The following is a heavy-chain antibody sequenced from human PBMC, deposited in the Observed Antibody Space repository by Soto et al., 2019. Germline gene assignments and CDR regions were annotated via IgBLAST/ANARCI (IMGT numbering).Heavy chain of an antibody. CDR2: IWFDGSDK. CDR1: GFTFSSYG. J-gene: IGHJ3*02. D-gene: IGHD2-15*01. V-gene: IGHV3-33*01. Sequence: QVQLVESGGGVVQPGRSLRLSCAASGFTFSSYGMHWVRQAPGKGLEWVALIWFDGSDKYYTESVKGRFTISRNNSKITLYLQMNSLRAEDTAVYYCARLYCSASSCYSVSAFDIRGQGTMVTVSS. CDR3: ARLYCSASSCYSVSAFDI.